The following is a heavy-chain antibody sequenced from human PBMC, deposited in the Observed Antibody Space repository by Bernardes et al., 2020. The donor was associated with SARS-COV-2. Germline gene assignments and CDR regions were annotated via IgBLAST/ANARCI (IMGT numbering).Heavy chain of an antibody. CDR1: GDSVSSNSAA. J-gene: IGHJ4*02. CDR2: TYYRSKWHN. CDR3: AREGYYDSSGYYHPGGFDY. D-gene: IGHD3-22*01. V-gene: IGHV6-1*01. Sequence: QTLSLTSAISGDSVSSNSAAWNWIRQSPSRGLEWLGTTYYRSKWHNDYAVSVKSRVIINPDTSKNQFSLKLSSVTAADTAVYYCAREGYYDSSGYYHPGGFDYWGQGTLVTVSS.